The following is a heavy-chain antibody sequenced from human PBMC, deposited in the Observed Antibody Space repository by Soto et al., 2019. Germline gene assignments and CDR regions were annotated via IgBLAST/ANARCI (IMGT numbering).Heavy chain of an antibody. CDR3: ARAAGYSSGLYYYGMDA. CDR2: IYYSGST. V-gene: IGHV4-31*03. J-gene: IGHJ6*02. CDR1: GGSISSGGYY. D-gene: IGHD5-18*01. Sequence: SETLSLTCTVSGGSISSGGYYWSWIRQHPGKGLEWIGYIYYSGSTYYNPSLKSRVTISVDTSKNQFSLKLSSVTAADTAVYYCARAAGYSSGLYYYGMDAWGQGTTVTVSS.